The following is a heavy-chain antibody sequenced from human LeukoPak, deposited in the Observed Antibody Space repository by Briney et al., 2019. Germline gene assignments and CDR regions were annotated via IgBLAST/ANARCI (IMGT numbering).Heavy chain of an antibody. CDR1: GYTFTSYD. D-gene: IGHD3-3*01. Sequence: GASVKVSCKASGYTFTSYDINWVRQATGQGLEWMGWMNPNSGNTGYAQKFQGRVTMTRDTSISTAYMELSRLRSDDTAVYYCARAIFGVVITAAADYWGQGTLVTVST. CDR2: MNPNSGNT. V-gene: IGHV1-8*01. J-gene: IGHJ4*02. CDR3: ARAIFGVVITAAADY.